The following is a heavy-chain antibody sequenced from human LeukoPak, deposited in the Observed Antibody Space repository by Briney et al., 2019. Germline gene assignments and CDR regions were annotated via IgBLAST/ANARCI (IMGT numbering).Heavy chain of an antibody. D-gene: IGHD2-15*01. CDR1: GGTFSSYA. Sequence: SVKVSCKASGGTFSSYAISWVRQAPGQGLEWMGGIIPIFGTANYAQKFQGRVTITTDESTSTAYMQLSSLRSEDTAVYYCARVLRSGGKVAATIGLENWGQGTLVTVSS. CDR2: IIPIFGTA. J-gene: IGHJ4*02. V-gene: IGHV1-69*05. CDR3: ARVLRSGGKVAATIGLEN.